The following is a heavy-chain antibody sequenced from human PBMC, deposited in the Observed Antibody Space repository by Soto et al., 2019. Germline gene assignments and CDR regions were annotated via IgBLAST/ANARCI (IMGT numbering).Heavy chain of an antibody. J-gene: IGHJ4*02. Sequence: SETLSLTCTVSGGSIYRSGYYWGWIRRRPGRGLEWIGNIDYNGVTYSNPSLKSRVTISRDTSKNQFSLKLTSVTAADTALYYCGKVLVGATGHTDSDSWGPGTLVTVSS. D-gene: IGHD2-15*01. CDR3: GKVLVGATGHTDSDS. CDR1: GGSIYRSGYY. CDR2: IDYNGVT. V-gene: IGHV4-39*01.